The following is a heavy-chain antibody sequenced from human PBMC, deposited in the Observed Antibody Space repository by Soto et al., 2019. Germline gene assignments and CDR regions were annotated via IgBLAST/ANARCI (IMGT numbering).Heavy chain of an antibody. D-gene: IGHD5-18*01. CDR3: ARDLLVDTAMVTLDY. J-gene: IGHJ4*02. Sequence: ASVKVSCKASGYTFTSYAMHWLSQAPGQRLEWMGWINAGNGNTKYSQKFQGRVTITRDTSASTAYMELSSLRSEDTAVYYCARDLLVDTAMVTLDYWGQGTLVTVSS. CDR2: INAGNGNT. CDR1: GYTFTSYA. V-gene: IGHV1-3*01.